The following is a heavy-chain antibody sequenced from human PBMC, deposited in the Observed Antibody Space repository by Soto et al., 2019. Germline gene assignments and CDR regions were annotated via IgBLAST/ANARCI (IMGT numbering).Heavy chain of an antibody. J-gene: IGHJ4*02. CDR2: INPSGGST. CDR1: GYTFTSYY. Sequence: ASVKVSCKASGYTFTSYYMHWVRQAPGQGLEWMGIINPSGGSTSYAQKFQGRVTMTTNTSISTAYMELSSLRSEDTAVYYCARINERQAGSFDYWGQGTLVTVSS. V-gene: IGHV1-46*01. CDR3: ARINERQAGSFDY. D-gene: IGHD6-19*01.